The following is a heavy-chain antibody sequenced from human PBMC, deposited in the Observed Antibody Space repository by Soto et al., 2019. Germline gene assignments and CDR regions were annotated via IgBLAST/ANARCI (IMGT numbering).Heavy chain of an antibody. J-gene: IGHJ4*02. CDR3: ARVGGVGAPPGADY. D-gene: IGHD1-26*01. CDR2: VIPVLGQA. Sequence: SVKVSCKASGGIFSSYAISWLRQAPGQGLEWMGAVIPVLGQAYYAQALQDRVTITADESTRTAYMELSSLTSEDTAVYFCARVGGVGAPPGADYWGQGTLVTSPQ. V-gene: IGHV1-69*13. CDR1: GGIFSSYA.